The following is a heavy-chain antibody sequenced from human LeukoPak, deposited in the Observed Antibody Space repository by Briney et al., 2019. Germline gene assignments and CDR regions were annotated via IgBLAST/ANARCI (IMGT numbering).Heavy chain of an antibody. J-gene: IGHJ4*02. CDR2: ISGSGGST. CDR3: AKLWVMITFGGVIDIEAPGSSGDY. V-gene: IGHV3-23*01. CDR1: GFTFSSYA. D-gene: IGHD3-16*02. Sequence: GGSLRLSCATSGFTFSSYAMIWVRQAPGKGLEWVSAISGSGGSTYYADSVKGRFTISRDNSKNTLYLQMNSLRAEDTAVYYCAKLWVMITFGGVIDIEAPGSSGDYWGQGTLVTVSS.